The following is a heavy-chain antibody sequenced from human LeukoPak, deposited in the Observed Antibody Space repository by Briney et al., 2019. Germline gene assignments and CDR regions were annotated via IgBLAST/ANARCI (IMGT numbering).Heavy chain of an antibody. CDR3: ARCEYSSSSYTIDY. CDR1: GGSFSGYY. CDR2: INHSGST. J-gene: IGHJ4*02. D-gene: IGHD6-13*01. V-gene: IGHV4-34*01. Sequence: SETLSLTCAVYGGSFSGYYWSWIRQPPGKGLEWIGEINHSGSTNYNPSLKSRVTISVDTSKNQFSLKLSSVTAADTAVYYCARCEYSSSSYTIDYWGQGTLATVSS.